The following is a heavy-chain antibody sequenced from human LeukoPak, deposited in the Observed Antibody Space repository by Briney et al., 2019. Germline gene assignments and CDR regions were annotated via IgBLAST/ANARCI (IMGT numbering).Heavy chain of an antibody. V-gene: IGHV1-69*13. CDR3: ARTGGVTYSSSWYCWFDP. CDR1: GYTFTSYA. CDR2: IIPIFGTA. J-gene: IGHJ5*02. Sequence: SVKVSCKASGYTFTSYAISWVRQAPGQGLEWMGGIIPIFGTANYAQKFQGRVTITADESTSTAYVELSSLRSEDTAVYYCARTGGVTYSSSWYCWFDPWGQGTLVTVSS. D-gene: IGHD6-13*01.